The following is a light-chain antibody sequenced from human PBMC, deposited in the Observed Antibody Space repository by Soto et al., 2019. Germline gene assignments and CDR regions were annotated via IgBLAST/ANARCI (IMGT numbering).Light chain of an antibody. J-gene: IGLJ2*01. CDR3: AAWDDGLNGVV. Sequence: QPVLAQPPSASGTPGQRVTISCSGSSSNIGSYTVNWYQQLPGTAPKLLIFRTIRRTSGVPDRFSGSKSGTSASLAISGLQSEDEADYFCAAWDDGLNGVVFGGGTKLTVL. V-gene: IGLV1-44*01. CDR1: SSNIGSYT. CDR2: RTI.